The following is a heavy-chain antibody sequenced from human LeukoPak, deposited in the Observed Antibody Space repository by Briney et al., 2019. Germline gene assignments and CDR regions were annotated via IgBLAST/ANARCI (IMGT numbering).Heavy chain of an antibody. J-gene: IGHJ4*02. CDR1: GGSFSSYY. Sequence: KPSETLSLTCAVYGGSFSSYYWSWIRQPPGKGLEWIGEINHSGSTNYNPSLKSRVTISVDTSKNQFSLKLSSVTAADTAVYYCARAGYSSSWYVSYWGQGTLVTVSS. CDR2: INHSGST. V-gene: IGHV4-34*01. CDR3: ARAGYSSSWYVSY. D-gene: IGHD6-13*01.